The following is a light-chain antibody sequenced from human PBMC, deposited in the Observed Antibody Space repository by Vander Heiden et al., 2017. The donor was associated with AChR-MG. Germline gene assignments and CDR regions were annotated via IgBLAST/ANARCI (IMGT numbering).Light chain of an antibody. Sequence: EIVMTQSPATLSVSPGERATLSCRASQSVSSNLAWYQKKPGQAPRLLIYGASTRATGIKARFSGSGYGTEFTLTISSRQSEDFAVYYCQQLNNGDPKLTFGGGTSVEIK. CDR1: QSVSSN. CDR2: GAS. J-gene: IGKJ4*01. V-gene: IGKV3-15*01. CDR3: QQLNNGDPKLT.